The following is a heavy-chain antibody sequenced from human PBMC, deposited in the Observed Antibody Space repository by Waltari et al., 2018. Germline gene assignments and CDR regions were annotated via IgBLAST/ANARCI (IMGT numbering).Heavy chain of an antibody. CDR2: IYSRGNT. CDR3: ARVAMAITSTFDS. V-gene: IGHV4-39*01. J-gene: IGHJ4*02. Sequence: QLLLQESGPGLVKPSGTLSLTCPVSGGPLSRTPYYWGWVRQPPGKVLEWIGNIYSRGNTYYTPSLKSRVTISVDPSKNQFSLSLSSVTAADTAIYYCARVAMAITSTFDSWGQGALVTVSS. D-gene: IGHD2-2*01. CDR1: GGPLSRTPYY.